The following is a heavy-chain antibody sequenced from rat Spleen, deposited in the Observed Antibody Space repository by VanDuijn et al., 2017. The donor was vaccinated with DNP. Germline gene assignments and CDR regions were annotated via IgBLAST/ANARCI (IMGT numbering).Heavy chain of an antibody. J-gene: IGHJ2*01. CDR1: GFPFSDYN. CDR2: ISFDGSGT. Sequence: EVQLVESGGGLVQPGRSLKLSCAASGFPFSDYNMAWVRQAPKKGLEWVATISFDGSGTYYRDSVKGRFTVSRDNEKSALYLQMDSLRSEDTATYYCARPDYWGQGVMVTVSS. V-gene: IGHV5-7*01. CDR3: ARPDY.